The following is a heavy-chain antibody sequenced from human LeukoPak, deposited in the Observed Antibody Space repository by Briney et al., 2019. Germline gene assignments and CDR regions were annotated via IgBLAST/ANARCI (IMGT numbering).Heavy chain of an antibody. V-gene: IGHV3-74*01. Sequence: GGSLRLSCAASGFTFSSYWMHWVRQAPRKGLVWVSRINSDGSSTNYADSVKGRFTISRDNAKNTLYVQMNGVRVEDTAVYYCARGGFGRPNAFDIWGQGTMVTVSS. J-gene: IGHJ3*02. D-gene: IGHD3-16*01. CDR3: ARGGFGRPNAFDI. CDR1: GFTFSSYW. CDR2: INSDGSST.